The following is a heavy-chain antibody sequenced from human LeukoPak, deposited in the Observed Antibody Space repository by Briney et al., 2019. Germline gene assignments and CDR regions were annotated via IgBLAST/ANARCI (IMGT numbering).Heavy chain of an antibody. D-gene: IGHD6-13*01. J-gene: IGHJ4*02. Sequence: SQTLSLTCAISGDSVSNNSAVWNWIRQSPSRGLEWLGRTYYRSRWYNDYGASVKSRITVNPDTSKNQFSLQLNSVTPGDTAVYYCAREDRVTAAGIFDYWGQGTLVTVSS. CDR1: GDSVSNNSAV. V-gene: IGHV6-1*01. CDR2: TYYRSRWYN. CDR3: AREDRVTAAGIFDY.